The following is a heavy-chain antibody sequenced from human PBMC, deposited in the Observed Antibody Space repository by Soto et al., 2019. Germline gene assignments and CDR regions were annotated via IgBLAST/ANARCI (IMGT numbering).Heavy chain of an antibody. V-gene: IGHV6-1*01. D-gene: IGHD6-19*01. J-gene: IGHJ5*02. CDR2: TYYRSKWYN. Sequence: QTVSLTCAISGDSVSSNSAACNWIRHSPSRGLEWLGRTYYRSKWYNDYAVSVKSRITINPDTSKNQFSLQLNSVTPEDTAVYYCERDGHGRASSGWYRGGLDPWGQGTLVTVSS. CDR3: ERDGHGRASSGWYRGGLDP. CDR1: GDSVSSNSAA.